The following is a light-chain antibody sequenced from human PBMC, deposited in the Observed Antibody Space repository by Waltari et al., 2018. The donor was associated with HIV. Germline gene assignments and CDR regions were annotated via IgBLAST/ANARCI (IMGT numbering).Light chain of an antibody. CDR2: WAS. CDR1: QSVLYSSNNKNY. Sequence: QSPDSLAVSLGERATINCKSSQSVLYSSNNKNYLAWYQQKPGQPPKLLISWASTRESGVPDRFSGSGSGTDFTLTISSLQAEDVAVYYCQQYYSTLTFGG. J-gene: IGKJ4*01. V-gene: IGKV4-1*01. CDR3: QQYYSTLT.